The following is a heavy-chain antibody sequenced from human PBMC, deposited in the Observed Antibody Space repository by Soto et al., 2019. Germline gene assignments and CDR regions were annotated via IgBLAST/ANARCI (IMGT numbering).Heavy chain of an antibody. V-gene: IGHV4-30-2*01. Sequence: PSETLSITFAVCGGSVSSGGYSWSWIRQPPGKGLEWIGYIYHSGSTYYNPSLKSRVTISVDRSKNQFSLKLSSVTAADTAVYYCARDRVMLTFGGASEEWGIDSWGPGTLVTVSS. CDR2: IYHSGST. J-gene: IGHJ4*02. D-gene: IGHD3-16*01. CDR3: ARDRVMLTFGGASEEWGIDS. CDR1: GGSVSSGGYS.